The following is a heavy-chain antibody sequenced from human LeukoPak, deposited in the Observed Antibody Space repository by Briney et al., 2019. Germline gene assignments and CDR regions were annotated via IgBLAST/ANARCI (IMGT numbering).Heavy chain of an antibody. CDR1: GFTFRSYS. Sequence: GGSLRLSCAASGFTFRSYSMNWVRQAPGKGLEWVSAIDPSSTYIYYADSVKGRFTISRDNSKNTLYLQMNSLRPEDTAVYYCAKDPASGSSYYFYGMEVWGQGTTVTVSS. V-gene: IGHV3-21*01. D-gene: IGHD1-26*01. J-gene: IGHJ6*02. CDR2: IDPSSTYI. CDR3: AKDPASGSSYYFYGMEV.